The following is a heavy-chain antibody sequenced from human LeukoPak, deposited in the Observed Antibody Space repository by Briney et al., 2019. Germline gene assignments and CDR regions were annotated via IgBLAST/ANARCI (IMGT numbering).Heavy chain of an antibody. Sequence: SDTLSLTCTVSGGSISNYYWSWIRQSPVKGLEGIGYIYFSGATNYNPSLKSRVTISVDTSKNQFSLKLSSVTAADTAVYYCAREDPQTTVPEGLDVWGQGTTVTVSS. CDR2: IYFSGAT. D-gene: IGHD4-17*01. V-gene: IGHV4-59*01. J-gene: IGHJ6*02. CDR3: AREDPQTTVPEGLDV. CDR1: GGSISNYY.